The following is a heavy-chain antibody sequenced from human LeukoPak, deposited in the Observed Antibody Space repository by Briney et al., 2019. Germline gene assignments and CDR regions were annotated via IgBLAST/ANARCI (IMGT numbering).Heavy chain of an antibody. J-gene: IGHJ6*03. CDR2: ISGSGGST. Sequence: GGSLRLSCAASGFTFSSYGMHWVRQAPGKGLEWVSAISGSGGSTYYADSVKGRFTISRDNSKNTLYLQMNSLRAEDTAVYYCAKGLVPAAIAPYSYYMDVWGKGTTVTISS. CDR1: GFTFSSYG. D-gene: IGHD2-2*01. V-gene: IGHV3-23*01. CDR3: AKGLVPAAIAPYSYYMDV.